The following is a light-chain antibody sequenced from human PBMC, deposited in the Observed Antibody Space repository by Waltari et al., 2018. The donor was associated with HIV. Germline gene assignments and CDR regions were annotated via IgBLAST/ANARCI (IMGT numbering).Light chain of an antibody. CDR3: QAWDRTTGV. V-gene: IGLV3-1*01. CDR1: RLGDKY. CDR2: QDV. Sequence: SFDLTQPPSMSVSPGQTVTITCSGDRLGDKYSSWYQQKPGQSPILVIYQDVRRPSGIPERFSGSNSGNTATLTISGTQSMDEADYYCQAWDRTTGVFGGGTKLTVL. J-gene: IGLJ3*02.